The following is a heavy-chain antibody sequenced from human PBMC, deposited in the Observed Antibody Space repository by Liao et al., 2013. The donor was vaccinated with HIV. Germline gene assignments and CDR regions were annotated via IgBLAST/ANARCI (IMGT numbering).Heavy chain of an antibody. Sequence: QVQLQQWGAGLLKPSETLSLTCTVSGGSISNYYWNWVRQPAGKGLEWIGRIYASGDTNYNPSLKSRITMSVDTSKNQFSLKLSSVTAADTAVYYCAARITIFGVVIPHAFDIWGQGTMVTVSS. D-gene: IGHD3-3*01. CDR1: GGSISNYY. V-gene: IGHV4-59*10. CDR2: IYASGDT. CDR3: AARITIFGVVIPHAFDI. J-gene: IGHJ3*02.